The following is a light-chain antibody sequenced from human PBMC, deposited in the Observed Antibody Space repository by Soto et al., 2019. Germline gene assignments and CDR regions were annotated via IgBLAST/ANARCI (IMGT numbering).Light chain of an antibody. CDR1: QSVSSSY. V-gene: IGKV3-20*01. CDR2: GAS. Sequence: EIVLTQSPGTLSLSPGERATLSCRASQSVSSSYLAWYQQKPGQAPRLLIYGASSRATGIPDRFSGSGSGTDFTLTISRLEPEDSAMYYCQQYGSSPPTFGPGTKVDIK. J-gene: IGKJ3*01. CDR3: QQYGSSPPT.